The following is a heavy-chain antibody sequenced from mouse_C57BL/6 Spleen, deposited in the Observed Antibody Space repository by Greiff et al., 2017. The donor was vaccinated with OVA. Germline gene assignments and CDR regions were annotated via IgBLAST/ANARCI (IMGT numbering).Heavy chain of an antibody. J-gene: IGHJ2*01. CDR2: ISSGGDYI. CDR1: GFTFSSYA. Sequence: EVMLVESGEGLVKPGGSLKLSCAASGFTFSSYAMSWVRQTPEKRLEWVAYISSGGDYIYYADTVKGRFTISRDNARNTLYLQMSSLKSEDTAMYYCTRDGYYYGSSYDYFDYWGQGTTLTVSS. V-gene: IGHV5-9-1*02. D-gene: IGHD1-1*01. CDR3: TRDGYYYGSSYDYFDY.